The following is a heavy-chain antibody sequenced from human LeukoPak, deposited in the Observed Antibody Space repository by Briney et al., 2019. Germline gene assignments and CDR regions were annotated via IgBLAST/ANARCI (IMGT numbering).Heavy chain of an antibody. J-gene: IGHJ6*03. CDR1: GFTFSSYW. CDR2: INSDGSST. CDR3: ARPPGAYYYYMDV. D-gene: IGHD7-27*01. Sequence: PGGSLRLSCTASGFTFSSYWMHWVRQAPGKGLVWVSRINSDGSSTSYADSVKGRFTISRDNAKNTLYLQMNSLRAEDTAVYYCARPPGAYYYYMDVWGKGTTVTVSS. V-gene: IGHV3-74*01.